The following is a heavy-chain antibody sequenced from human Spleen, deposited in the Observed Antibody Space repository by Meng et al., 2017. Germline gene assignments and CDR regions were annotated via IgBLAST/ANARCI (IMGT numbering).Heavy chain of an antibody. CDR3: ARDYYDSSGYYPLTYYYYYGMDV. CDR2: ISYDGSNK. V-gene: IGHV3-30*03. D-gene: IGHD3-22*01. CDR1: GFSFSHSH. J-gene: IGHJ6*02. Sequence: GESLKISCAVSGFSFSHSHMSGVRQAPGKGLEWAAIISYDGSNKYYADSVKGRFTISRDNSKNTLYLQMNSLGAENTAVYYCARDYYDSSGYYPLTYYYYYGMDVWGQGTTVTVSS.